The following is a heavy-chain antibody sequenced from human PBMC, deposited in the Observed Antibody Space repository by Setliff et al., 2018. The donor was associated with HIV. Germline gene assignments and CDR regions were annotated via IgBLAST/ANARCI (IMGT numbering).Heavy chain of an antibody. Sequence: SGPTLVNPTQTLTLTCTFSEFSLTNRGVAVGWVRQPPGKALEWLAHIYWDDDKRYSPSLKSRLTITKDTSKNQVVLTMTTMDPVDTATYYCAHSEDREYYFDYWGQGTLVTVSS. D-gene: IGHD2-15*01. CDR3: AHSEDREYYFDY. CDR1: EFSLTNRGVA. CDR2: IYWDDDK. V-gene: IGHV2-5*02. J-gene: IGHJ4*02.